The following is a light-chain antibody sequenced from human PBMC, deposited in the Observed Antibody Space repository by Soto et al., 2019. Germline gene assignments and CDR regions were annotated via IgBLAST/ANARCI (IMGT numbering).Light chain of an antibody. J-gene: IGKJ4*01. V-gene: IGKV1-16*01. Sequence: DIQMTQSPSSLSSSVGDSVTLSCRASQGINKFLAWFQQKPGKAPKFLISTASRLPTGIPARFSGSGSGTHFTLTINSLQPEDFAIYYCQQYDSFPRTFGGGTRVEIK. CDR1: QGINKF. CDR2: TAS. CDR3: QQYDSFPRT.